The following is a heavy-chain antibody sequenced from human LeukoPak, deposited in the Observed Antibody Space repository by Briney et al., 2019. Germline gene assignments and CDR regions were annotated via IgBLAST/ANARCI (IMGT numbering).Heavy chain of an antibody. V-gene: IGHV3-73*01. J-gene: IGHJ5*02. D-gene: IGHD6-13*01. CDR3: TRQSGNSSWYDDWFDP. CDR1: GFSFGDSA. Sequence: GGSLRLSFASSGFSFGDSAVHGVRQASGKGLEGLGRVRNKANNYATDYAASVKGRFTVSRDDSKNTAYLQISSLKNEDPAVYYCTRQSGNSSWYDDWFDPWGQGTPVTVSS. CDR2: VRNKANNYAT.